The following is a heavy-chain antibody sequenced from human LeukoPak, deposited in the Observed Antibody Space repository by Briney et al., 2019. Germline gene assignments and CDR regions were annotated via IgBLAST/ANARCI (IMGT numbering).Heavy chain of an antibody. CDR2: INTDGSST. J-gene: IGHJ4*02. CDR3: ARGMTYWSGSGKFDY. CDR1: GFSFSGYH. V-gene: IGHV3-74*03. D-gene: IGHD3-10*01. Sequence: GGSLTLSCAASGFSFSGYHMHWVRQPPGREPLWDASINTDGSSTTYADFVKGRISISRDNAKNTLFLQMNSLRAEDTAVYYCARGMTYWSGSGKFDYWGQGSLVTVSS.